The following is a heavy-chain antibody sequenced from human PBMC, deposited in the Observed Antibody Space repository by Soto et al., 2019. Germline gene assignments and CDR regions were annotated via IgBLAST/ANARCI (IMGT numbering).Heavy chain of an antibody. J-gene: IGHJ4*02. Sequence: QVQLVQSGAEVMQPAASVRVSCKASGYTFPSHSIHWVRQAPGQGLEWMGVFNPSGGGTSYAQNFQGRVTMTWDTSTSTVYMELSSLRSEDTAMYYCARGNGGYWGQGTLVTVSS. V-gene: IGHV1-46*01. CDR2: FNPSGGGT. CDR1: GYTFPSHS. D-gene: IGHD4-17*01. CDR3: ARGNGGY.